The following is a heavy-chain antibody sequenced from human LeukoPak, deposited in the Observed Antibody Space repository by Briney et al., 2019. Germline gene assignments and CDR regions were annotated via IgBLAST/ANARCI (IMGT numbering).Heavy chain of an antibody. Sequence: GGSLRLSCAASGFTFSSYWMSWVRQAPGKGLEWVANIKQDGSEKYYVDSVKGRFTISRDNAKNSLYLQMNSLRAEDTAVYYCARHSSGWLPLFAYWGQGTLVTVSS. J-gene: IGHJ4*02. V-gene: IGHV3-7*03. CDR1: GFTFSSYW. D-gene: IGHD6-19*01. CDR2: IKQDGSEK. CDR3: ARHSSGWLPLFAY.